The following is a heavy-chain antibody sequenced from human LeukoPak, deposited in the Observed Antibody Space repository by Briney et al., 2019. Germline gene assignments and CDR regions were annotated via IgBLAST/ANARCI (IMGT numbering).Heavy chain of an antibody. CDR1: GFTFDDYA. CDR2: ISWNSGNI. V-gene: IGHV3-9*01. Sequence: GGSLRLSCTASGFTFDDYAMHWVRQAPGKGLEWVSGISWNSGNIDYADSVKGRFTISRDNAKNSLYLQMNSLRAEDTAVYYCARDWRDSSGKFPNDAFDIWGQGTMVTVSS. D-gene: IGHD3-22*01. J-gene: IGHJ3*02. CDR3: ARDWRDSSGKFPNDAFDI.